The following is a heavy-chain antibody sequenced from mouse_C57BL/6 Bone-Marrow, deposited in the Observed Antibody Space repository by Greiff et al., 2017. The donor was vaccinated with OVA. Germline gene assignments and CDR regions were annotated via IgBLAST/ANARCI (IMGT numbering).Heavy chain of an antibody. CDR2: IHPNSGST. V-gene: IGHV1-64*01. J-gene: IGHJ2*01. CDR1: GYTFTSYW. D-gene: IGHD2-1*01. CDR3: ARRWGYGNPFDY. Sequence: QLQQPGAELVKPGASVKLSCKASGYTFTSYWMHWVKQRPGQGLEWIGMIHPNSGSTNYNEKFKSKATLTVDKSSSTAYMQLSSLTSEDSAVYYCARRWGYGNPFDYWGQGTTLTVSS.